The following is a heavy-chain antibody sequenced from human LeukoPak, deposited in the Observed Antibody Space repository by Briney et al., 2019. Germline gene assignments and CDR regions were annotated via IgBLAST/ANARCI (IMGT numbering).Heavy chain of an antibody. V-gene: IGHV4-4*02. D-gene: IGHD3-22*01. CDR1: SGSISSSNW. CDR2: IYHSGNT. CDR3: ARDGRPYDSSGYYYFDY. J-gene: IGHJ4*02. Sequence: SETLSLTCAVSSGSISSSNWWSWVRQPPGKGLEWIGEIYHSGNTNYNPSLKSRVTISLDKSKNQFSLKLSSVTAADTAVYYCARDGRPYDSSGYYYFDYWGQGTLVTVSS.